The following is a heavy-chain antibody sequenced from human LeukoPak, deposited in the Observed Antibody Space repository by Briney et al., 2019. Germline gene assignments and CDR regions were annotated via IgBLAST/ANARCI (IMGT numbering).Heavy chain of an antibody. D-gene: IGHD3-22*01. CDR2: ISSSSSYI. CDR3: ARDYYDSSGYYGVNDY. CDR1: GFTFSSYS. J-gene: IGHJ4*02. Sequence: GGSLRLSCAASGFTFSSYSMNWVRQAPGKGLEWVSSISSSSSYIYYADSVKGRFTISRDNAKNSLYLQMNSLRAEDTAVYYCARDYYDSSGYYGVNDYWGQGTLVTVSS. V-gene: IGHV3-21*01.